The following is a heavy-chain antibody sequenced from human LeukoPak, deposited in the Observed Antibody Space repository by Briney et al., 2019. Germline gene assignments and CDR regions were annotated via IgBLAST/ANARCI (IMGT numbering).Heavy chain of an antibody. CDR1: GDSVSRNSAA. D-gene: IGHD6-19*01. V-gene: IGHV6-1*01. Sequence: SQTLSLTCAISGDSVSRNSAAWNWIRQSPSRGLEWLGRTYYRSKWYNDYAVSVKSRITINPDTSKNQFSLQLNSVTPEDTAVYYCARAIAVAGKYYYYYMDVWGKGTTVTISS. CDR3: ARAIAVAGKYYYYYMDV. J-gene: IGHJ6*03. CDR2: TYYRSKWYN.